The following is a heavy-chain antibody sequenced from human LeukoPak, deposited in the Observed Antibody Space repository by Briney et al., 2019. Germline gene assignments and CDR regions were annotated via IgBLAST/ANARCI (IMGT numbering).Heavy chain of an antibody. Sequence: GGSLRLSCAASGFTFSYYEMIWVRQAPGKGLEWVSFITGGSTTKTYADSVKGRFTISRDKAKNSLYLQMNSLRAEDTAIYYCARDGDIAVATAPYYFDYWGQGILVTVSS. D-gene: IGHD6-19*01. CDR1: GFTFSYYE. CDR2: ITGGSTTK. V-gene: IGHV3-48*03. CDR3: ARDGDIAVATAPYYFDY. J-gene: IGHJ4*02.